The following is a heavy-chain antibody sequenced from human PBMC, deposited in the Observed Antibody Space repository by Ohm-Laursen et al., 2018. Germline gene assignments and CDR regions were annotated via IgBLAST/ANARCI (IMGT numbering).Heavy chain of an antibody. CDR3: AHRMGFLAAAAFDY. D-gene: IGHD6-13*01. V-gene: IGHV2-5*01. CDR1: GFSLSTSGLG. J-gene: IGHJ4*02. Sequence: PTQTLTLTCTFSGFSLSTSGLGVGWIRQPPGKALEWLALIYWKDDKHYSPSLKTRLTVTKDTSKNQVVLAMTNMDPVDTATYFCAHRMGFLAAAAFDYWGQGILVTVSS. CDR2: IYWKDDK.